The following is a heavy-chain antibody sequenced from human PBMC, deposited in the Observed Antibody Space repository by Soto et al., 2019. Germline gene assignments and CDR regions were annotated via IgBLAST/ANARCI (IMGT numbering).Heavy chain of an antibody. J-gene: IGHJ4*02. CDR3: ARDRVSSWYYFEY. CDR2: ISGYNGNT. CDR1: GYSFSSYG. V-gene: IGHV1-18*01. Sequence: QVQLVQSRAEVKKPGASVKVSCKASGYSFSSYGISWLRQAPGQGPEWMGWISGYNGNTNYAQKLQGRVTMTTDTSTSTAYMELRSLRSDDTAVYYCARDRVSSWYYFEYWGQGTLVAVSS. D-gene: IGHD6-13*01.